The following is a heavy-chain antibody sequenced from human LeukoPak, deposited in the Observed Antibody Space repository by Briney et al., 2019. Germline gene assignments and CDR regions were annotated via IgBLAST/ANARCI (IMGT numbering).Heavy chain of an antibody. J-gene: IGHJ6*02. CDR1: GFTFSSYA. D-gene: IGHD5-12*01. Sequence: GGSLRLSCTASGFTFSSYAINWVRQAPGKGLEWVSAISGSGDSTYYADSVKGRFTISRDNSRNTLYPQMNSLRAEDTALYYCAKHRGYSSASIYYYGMDVWGQGTTVTVSS. CDR2: ISGSGDST. CDR3: AKHRGYSSASIYYYGMDV. V-gene: IGHV3-23*01.